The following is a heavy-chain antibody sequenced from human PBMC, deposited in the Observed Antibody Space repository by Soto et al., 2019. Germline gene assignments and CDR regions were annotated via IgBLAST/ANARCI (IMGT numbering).Heavy chain of an antibody. CDR3: ARDIVVVVAATLFGNHAFDI. Sequence: ASVKVSCKASGYTFTSYGISWVRQAPGQGLEWMGWISAYNGNTNYAQKLQGRVTMTTDTSTSTAYMELRSLRSDDTAVYYCARDIVVVVAATLFGNHAFDIWGQGTMVTVAS. V-gene: IGHV1-18*01. CDR1: GYTFTSYG. J-gene: IGHJ3*02. D-gene: IGHD2-15*01. CDR2: ISAYNGNT.